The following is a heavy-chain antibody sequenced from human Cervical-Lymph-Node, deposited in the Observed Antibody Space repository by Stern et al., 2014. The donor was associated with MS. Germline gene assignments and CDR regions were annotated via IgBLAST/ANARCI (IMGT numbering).Heavy chain of an antibody. V-gene: IGHV4-39*01. CDR2: HYYSRSA. J-gene: IGHJ3*02. Sequence: QVQLEESGPGLVKPSETLSLTCTVSGGSISSSCYYWGWNRHPPGQGLEGIGSHYYSRSAYYNPSLKSRVTISVDTSKNQFSLKLSSVSAADTAVYYCARHCARRDDDYGDYALGVFDIWGQGTMVTVSS. CDR3: ARHCARRDDDYGDYALGVFDI. CDR1: GGSISSSCYY. D-gene: IGHD4-17*01.